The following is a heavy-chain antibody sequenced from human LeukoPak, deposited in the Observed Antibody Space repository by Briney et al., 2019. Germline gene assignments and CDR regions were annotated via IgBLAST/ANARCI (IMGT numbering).Heavy chain of an antibody. D-gene: IGHD3-22*01. Sequence: PSETLPLTCTVSGFSISSGYYWGWIRQPPGKGLEWIGYIYHSGSTYYNPSLKSRVTISVDTSKNQFSLKLSSVTAADTAVYYCARGSSQWLLRGDAALFTGWGEGTLVTVSS. V-gene: IGHV4-38-2*02. J-gene: IGHJ4*02. CDR2: IYHSGST. CDR3: ARGSSQWLLRGDAALFTG. CDR1: GFSISSGYY.